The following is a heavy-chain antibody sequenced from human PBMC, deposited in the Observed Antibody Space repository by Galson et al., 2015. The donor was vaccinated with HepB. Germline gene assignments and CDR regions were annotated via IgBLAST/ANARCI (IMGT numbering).Heavy chain of an antibody. J-gene: IGHJ4*02. V-gene: IGHV1-3*01. CDR3: ARGGYGVYYDSSGSGDY. Sequence: SVKVSCKASGYTFTSYAMHWVRQAPGQRLEWMGWINAGSGNTKYSQKFQGRVTITRDTSASTAYMELSSLRPEDTAVFYCARGGYGVYYDSSGSGDYWGQGTLVTVSS. CDR1: GYTFTSYA. CDR2: INAGSGNT. D-gene: IGHD3-22*01.